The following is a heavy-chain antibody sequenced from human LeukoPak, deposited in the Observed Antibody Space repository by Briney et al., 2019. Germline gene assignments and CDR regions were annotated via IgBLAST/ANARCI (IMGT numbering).Heavy chain of an antibody. CDR2: IWYDGSNK. V-gene: IGHV3-33*01. D-gene: IGHD3-22*01. CDR1: GFTFSYFG. Sequence: PGRSLRLSCAASGFTFSYFGMHWVRQAPGKGLEWVALIWYDGSNKYYADSVKGRFTISRDNSNNTLYLQMNSLRVEDTAVYYCARDRSDSFDSTGYFPEYYFDYWGQGTLVTASS. J-gene: IGHJ4*02. CDR3: ARDRSDSFDSTGYFPEYYFDY.